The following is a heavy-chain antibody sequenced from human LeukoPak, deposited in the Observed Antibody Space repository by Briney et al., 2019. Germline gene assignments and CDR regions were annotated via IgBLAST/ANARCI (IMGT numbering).Heavy chain of an antibody. V-gene: IGHV3-30-3*01. D-gene: IGHD3-22*01. J-gene: IGHJ4*02. CDR1: GFTFSGYA. CDR3: ARSRGSGYYYADY. CDR2: ISHDGNNK. Sequence: GRSPRLSCAASGFTFSGYAMHWVRQAPGKGLEWVAVISHDGNNKYYADSVKGRVTISRDNSKNTVSLEMNSLRVEDTAVYHCARSRGSGYYYADYWGQGTLVSVSS.